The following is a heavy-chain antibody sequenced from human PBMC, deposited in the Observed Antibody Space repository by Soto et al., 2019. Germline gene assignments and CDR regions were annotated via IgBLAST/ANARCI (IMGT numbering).Heavy chain of an antibody. Sequence: PEETLSLTCTVSGGSISSSNYYWSWIRQPPGKGLEWIGYIYYSGSTNYNPSLQSRVTISVDTSKNQFSLKLSSVTAADTAVYYCARAVLPATAPFDYWGQGTLVTVSS. V-gene: IGHV4-61*01. D-gene: IGHD2-2*01. J-gene: IGHJ4*02. CDR2: IYYSGST. CDR3: ARAVLPATAPFDY. CDR1: GGSISSSNYY.